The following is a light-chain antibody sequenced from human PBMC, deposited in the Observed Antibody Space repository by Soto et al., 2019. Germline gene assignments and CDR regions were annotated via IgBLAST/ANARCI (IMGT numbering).Light chain of an antibody. CDR1: QSVGINY. J-gene: IGKJ1*01. CDR2: GAS. Sequence: EIVLTQSPGTLSLSPGERATLSCRASQSVGINYLAWYQQKPVQAPRLLMHGASSRATGIPDRFSGSGSGTDFTLTISRLEPEDFAVYYCQQFHNWPRTFGQGTKV. CDR3: QQFHNWPRT. V-gene: IGKV3-20*01.